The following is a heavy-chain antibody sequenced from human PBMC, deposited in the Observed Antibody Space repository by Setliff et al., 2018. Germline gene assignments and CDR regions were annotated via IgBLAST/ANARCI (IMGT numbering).Heavy chain of an antibody. CDR2: INYYGSIFDDGTTYST. D-gene: IGHD6-6*01. Sequence: SETLSLTCTVSGGSISNSTFYWGWIRQPPGKGLEWIGSINYYGSIFDDGTTYSTYYNPSLKSRATISIDTSKSQLSLKLSSMTAVDTAVYYCARGRNVAARLLDSWGQGTLVTVSS. V-gene: IGHV4-39*07. CDR1: GGSISNSTFY. J-gene: IGHJ4*02. CDR3: ARGRNVAARLLDS.